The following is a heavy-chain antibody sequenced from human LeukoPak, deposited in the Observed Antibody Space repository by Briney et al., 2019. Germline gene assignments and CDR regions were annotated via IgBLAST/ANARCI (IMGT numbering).Heavy chain of an antibody. Sequence: GGSLRLSCAASGFTFSSYAMSWVRQAPGKGLEWVSDISGSGGSTYYADSVKGRFTISRDNSKNTLYLQMNSLRAEDTAVYYCAKYTTVTTAWFDYWGQGTLVTVSS. V-gene: IGHV3-23*01. CDR2: ISGSGGST. J-gene: IGHJ4*02. CDR1: GFTFSSYA. D-gene: IGHD4-11*01. CDR3: AKYTTVTTAWFDY.